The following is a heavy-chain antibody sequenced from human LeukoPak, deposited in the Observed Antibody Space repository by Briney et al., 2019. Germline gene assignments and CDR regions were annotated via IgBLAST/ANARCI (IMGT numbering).Heavy chain of an antibody. Sequence: PSQTLSLTCTVSGGSISSGDYYWSWIRQPPGKDLEWIGYTYYSGSTYYNPSLKSRTTISVDTSKNQFSLKLTSVTAADTAVYYCARPYYYDSRIDPWGQGTLVTVSS. CDR3: ARPYYYDSRIDP. V-gene: IGHV4-30-4*01. D-gene: IGHD3-22*01. CDR2: TYYSGST. CDR1: GGSISSGDYY. J-gene: IGHJ5*02.